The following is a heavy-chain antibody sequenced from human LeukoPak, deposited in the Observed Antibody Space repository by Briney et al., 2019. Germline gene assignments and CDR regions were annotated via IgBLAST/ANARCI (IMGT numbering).Heavy chain of an antibody. V-gene: IGHV7-4-1*02. CDR2: INTNTGNP. Sequence: GASVKVSCKASGYTFSSYAMNWVRQAPGQGLEWMGWINTNTGNPTYAQGFTGRFVFSLDTSVSTAYLQISSLKAEDTAVYYCASGAAAGIAAEYYFDYWGQGTLVTVSS. J-gene: IGHJ4*02. CDR3: ASGAAAGIAAEYYFDY. CDR1: GYTFSSYA. D-gene: IGHD6-13*01.